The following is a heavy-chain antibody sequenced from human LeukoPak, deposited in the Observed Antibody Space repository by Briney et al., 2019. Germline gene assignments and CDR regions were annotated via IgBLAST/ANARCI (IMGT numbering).Heavy chain of an antibody. CDR1: GYTFTSYG. V-gene: IGHV1-18*01. CDR3: AVDFTYYYDSSGYLRDY. D-gene: IGHD3-22*01. CDR2: IRVYNGNT. Sequence: GASVKVSCKASGYTFTSYGISWVRQAPGQGLEWMGRIRVYNGNTNYAQKLQGRVTMTTDTSTSTAYMELRSLRSDDTAVYYCAVDFTYYYDSSGYLRDYWGQGTLVTVSS. J-gene: IGHJ4*02.